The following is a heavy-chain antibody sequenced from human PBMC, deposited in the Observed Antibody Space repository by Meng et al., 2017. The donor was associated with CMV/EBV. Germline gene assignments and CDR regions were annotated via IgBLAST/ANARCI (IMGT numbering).Heavy chain of an antibody. CDR2: ISYDGSNK. CDR3: ARDRAIAARHFDY. CDR1: GFTFSSYA. J-gene: IGHJ4*02. D-gene: IGHD6-6*01. V-gene: IGHV3-30*04. Sequence: GGSLRLSCAASGFTFSSYAMHWVRQAPGKGLEWVAVISYDGSNKYYADSVKGRFTISRDNSMNTLYLQMNSLRAEDTAVYYCARDRAIAARHFDYWGQGTLVTVSS.